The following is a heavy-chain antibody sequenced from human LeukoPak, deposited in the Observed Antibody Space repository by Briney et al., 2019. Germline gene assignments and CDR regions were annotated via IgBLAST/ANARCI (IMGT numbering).Heavy chain of an antibody. D-gene: IGHD3-22*01. J-gene: IGHJ4*02. Sequence: PSETLSLTCTVSGGSISSGDYYWSWIRQPPGKGLEWIGYIYYSGSTYYNPSLKSRVTISVDTSKNQFSLKLSSVTAADTAVYYCARGVYYYDSSGYYLYFDYWGQGTLVTVSS. CDR1: GGSISSGDYY. CDR3: ARGVYYYDSSGYYLYFDY. CDR2: IYYSGST. V-gene: IGHV4-30-4*01.